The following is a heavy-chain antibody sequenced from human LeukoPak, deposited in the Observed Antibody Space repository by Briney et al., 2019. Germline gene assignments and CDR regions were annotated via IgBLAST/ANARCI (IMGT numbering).Heavy chain of an antibody. J-gene: IGHJ4*02. D-gene: IGHD3-22*01. CDR1: GFTFNSYA. V-gene: IGHV3-23*01. Sequence: GGSLRLTCAASGFTFNSYAMGWVRQAPGKGLEWVSSIIAGGTRTYYAGSAKGRFTISRDNSKNTLYLQMNSLRPEDTAVYYCARVGYYYDSSGYYSDYWGQGTLVTVSS. CDR3: ARVGYYYDSSGYYSDY. CDR2: IIAGGTRT.